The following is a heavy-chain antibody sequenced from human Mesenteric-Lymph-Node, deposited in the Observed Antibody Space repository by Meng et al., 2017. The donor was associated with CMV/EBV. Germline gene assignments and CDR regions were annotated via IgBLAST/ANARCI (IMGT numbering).Heavy chain of an antibody. D-gene: IGHD3-10*01. CDR2: MSAGGGST. V-gene: IGHV3-23*01. Sequence: GGSLRLSCAASGFTFSTYAMNWVRQAPGKGLEWVSTMSAGGGSTYYADSVKGRFTISRDNAKKSLYLQMISLTAEDTAVYFCARGSGESRPYYHYSYSGMDVWGQGTTVTVSS. CDR1: GFTFSTYA. CDR3: ARGSGESRPYYHYSYSGMDV. J-gene: IGHJ6*02.